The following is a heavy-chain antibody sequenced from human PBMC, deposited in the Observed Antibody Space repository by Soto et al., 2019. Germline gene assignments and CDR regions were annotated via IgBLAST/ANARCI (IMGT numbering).Heavy chain of an antibody. CDR1: GGSISSGDYY. D-gene: IGHD3-3*02. J-gene: IGHJ6*02. CDR3: ARGHFWSGYYYSNYGMDV. V-gene: IGHV4-30-4*01. CDR2: IYYSGST. Sequence: PSETLSLTCTVSGGSISSGDYYWSWIRQPPGKGLEWIGYIYYSGSTYYNPSLKSRVTISVDTSKNQFSLKLSSVTAADTAVYYCARGHFWSGYYYSNYGMDVWGQGTTVTVSS.